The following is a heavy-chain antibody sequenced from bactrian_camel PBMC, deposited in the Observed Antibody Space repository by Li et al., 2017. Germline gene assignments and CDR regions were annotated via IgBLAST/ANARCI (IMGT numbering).Heavy chain of an antibody. V-gene: IGHV3S1*01. CDR3: AADRLSLVPRMGSDANPRDTGY. CDR2: IMLLGGTT. J-gene: IGHJ6*01. Sequence: HVQLVESGGGSVTAGGSLRLSCAASTYIHSNNCVGWFRQRPGTEREGVAAIMLLGGTTYYTDSVKGRLTVSKDNAKNTLTLQMNSLVPEDTGMYICAADRLSLVPRMGSDANPRDTGYWGQGTQVTVS. D-gene: IGHD4*01. CDR1: TYIHSNNC.